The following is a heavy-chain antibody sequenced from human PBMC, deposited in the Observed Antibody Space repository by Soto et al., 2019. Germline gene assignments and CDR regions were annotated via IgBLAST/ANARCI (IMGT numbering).Heavy chain of an antibody. J-gene: IGHJ4*02. CDR2: ISYDGSNK. CDR3: AKDRHYYGSGNPPEVFDY. V-gene: IGHV3-30*18. D-gene: IGHD3-10*01. CDR1: GFTFSSYG. Sequence: QVQLVESGGGVVQPGRSLRLSCAASGFTFSSYGMHWVRQAPGKGLEWVAVISYDGSNKYYADSVKGRFTISRDNSKNTLYLQMNSLRAEDTAVYYCAKDRHYYGSGNPPEVFDYWGQGTLVTVSS.